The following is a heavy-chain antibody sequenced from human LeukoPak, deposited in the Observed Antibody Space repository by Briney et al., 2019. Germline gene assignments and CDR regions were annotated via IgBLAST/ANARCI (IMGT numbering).Heavy chain of an antibody. D-gene: IGHD4-17*01. CDR2: IRYDGSNK. V-gene: IGHV3-30*02. J-gene: IGHJ5*02. CDR1: GFIFSSFG. Sequence: GGSLRLSCAASGFIFSSFGMHWVRQAPGKGLEWVAFIRYDGSNKYYADSVKGRFTISRDNSKNTLYLQMNGPRPEDTAIYYCAKDRGDYTNWFDPWGQGTLVTVSS. CDR3: AKDRGDYTNWFDP.